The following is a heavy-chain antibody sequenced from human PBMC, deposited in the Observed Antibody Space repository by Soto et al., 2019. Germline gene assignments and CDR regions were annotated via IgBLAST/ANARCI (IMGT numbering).Heavy chain of an antibody. CDR1: GYTFTSYG. CDR2: ISANNGNT. D-gene: IGHD3-16*01. Sequence: QVKLVQSGAEVKKPGASVKVSCKASGYTFTSYGISWVRQAPGQGLEWMGWISANNGNTNYAQKLQGRVTMTTDTTTSTAYMEMRSMITDDTAVYYWARYRGRSALDYWCQGTLVTVSS. V-gene: IGHV1-18*01. CDR3: ARYRGRSALDY. J-gene: IGHJ4*02.